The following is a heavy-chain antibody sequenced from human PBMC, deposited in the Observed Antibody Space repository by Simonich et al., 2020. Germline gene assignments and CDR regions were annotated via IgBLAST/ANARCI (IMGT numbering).Heavy chain of an antibody. CDR1: GGSISSSSYY. Sequence: QLQLQESGPGLMKPSETLSLTCTVSGGSISSSSYYWGWIRQPPGKGLGWIGSIYYSGSTYYNPSLTSRVTLSVDTSKTQFSLKLSSVTAADTAVYYCARHAGFAFDIWGQGTMVTVSS. CDR3: ARHAGFAFDI. D-gene: IGHD6-13*01. J-gene: IGHJ3*02. V-gene: IGHV4-39*01. CDR2: IYYSGST.